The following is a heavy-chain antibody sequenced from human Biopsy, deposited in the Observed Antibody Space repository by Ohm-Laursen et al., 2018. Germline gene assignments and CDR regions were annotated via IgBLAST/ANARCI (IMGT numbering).Heavy chain of an antibody. J-gene: IGHJ5*02. CDR1: GGTFSSSA. CDR2: IIGIFRTA. Sequence: SVKVSCKASGGTFSSSAITWVRQAPGQGLEWMGGIIGIFRTAHYAQKFQGRVTITADEFMSTAYMELSSLRFEDTAVYYCARGGGYNWNNGWFDPWGQGTLVTVSS. D-gene: IGHD1/OR15-1a*01. V-gene: IGHV1-69*13. CDR3: ARGGGYNWNNGWFDP.